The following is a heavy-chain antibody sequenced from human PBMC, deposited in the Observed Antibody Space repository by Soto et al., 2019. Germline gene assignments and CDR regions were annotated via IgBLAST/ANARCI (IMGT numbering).Heavy chain of an antibody. CDR3: AKVTSFRGSSPRYGVDV. J-gene: IGHJ6*02. CDR2: ISGSGGST. V-gene: IGHV3-23*01. CDR1: GFTFSSYA. Sequence: EVQLLESGGGLVQPGGSLRLSCAASGFTFSSYAMSWVRQAPGKGLEWVSAISGSGGSTYYADSVKGRFTISRDNSKNTLYLQMNSLRAEDMAVDYCAKVTSFRGSSPRYGVDVWGQGTTVSVCS.